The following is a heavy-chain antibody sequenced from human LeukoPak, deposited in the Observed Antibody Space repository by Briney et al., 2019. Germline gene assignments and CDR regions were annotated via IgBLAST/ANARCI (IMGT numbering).Heavy chain of an antibody. D-gene: IGHD6-13*01. CDR2: INNSGST. CDR3: VRHIAAAGGFDY. CDR1: GGSFSGYY. V-gene: IGHV4-34*01. Sequence: PSETLSLTCGVYGGSFSGYYWSWIRQPPGKGLEWIGEINNSGSTNYNPSLKSRVTISVDTSKNQFSLKLSSVTAADTAVYYCVRHIAAAGGFDYWGQGTLVTVSS. J-gene: IGHJ4*02.